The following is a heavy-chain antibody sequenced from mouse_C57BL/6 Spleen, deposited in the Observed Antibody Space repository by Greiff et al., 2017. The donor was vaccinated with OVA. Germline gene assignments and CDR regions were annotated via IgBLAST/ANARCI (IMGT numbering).Heavy chain of an antibody. D-gene: IGHD4-1*01. CDR3: ARALAGNYAMDY. J-gene: IGHJ4*01. V-gene: IGHV3-3*01. Sequence: VQLKESGPSLVRPSQTLSLTCTVTGFSINSDCYWIWIRQFPGNQLEYIGYTFYSGITYYNPSLESRTYITRDTSKNHFSLKLSSVTTEDTATYYCARALAGNYAMDYWGQGTSVTVSS. CDR2: TFYSGIT. CDR1: GFSINSDCY.